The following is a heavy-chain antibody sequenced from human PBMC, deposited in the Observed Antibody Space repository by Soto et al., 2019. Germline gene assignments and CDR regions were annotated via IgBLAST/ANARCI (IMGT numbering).Heavy chain of an antibody. CDR1: GGSISSGDYY. J-gene: IGHJ5*02. D-gene: IGHD2-15*01. V-gene: IGHV4-30-4*01. CDR3: ARFVCSGGSCYWGHWFDP. Sequence: QVQLQESGPGLVKPSQTLSLTCTVSGGSISSGDYYWSWIRQPPGKGLEWIGYSYYSGSTYYNPSLKSRVTISVDTSKNQFSLKLSSVTAADTAVYYCARFVCSGGSCYWGHWFDPWGQGTLVTVSS. CDR2: SYYSGST.